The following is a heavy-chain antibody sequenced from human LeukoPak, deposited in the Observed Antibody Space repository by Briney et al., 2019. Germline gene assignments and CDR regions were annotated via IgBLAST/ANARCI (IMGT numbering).Heavy chain of an antibody. CDR3: AKGAWAADGPMGNNFAS. Sequence: PGGSLRLSCVASGFRFSDYGMHWVRQAPGKGLEWMAFIPYDASDKYYADSVKGRFTISRDNSNNTLTLHMNSLRTEDTSIYFCAKGAWAADGPMGNNFASWGQGSLVTVSS. CDR2: IPYDASDK. J-gene: IGHJ4*02. V-gene: IGHV3-30*02. D-gene: IGHD6-13*01. CDR1: GFRFSDYG.